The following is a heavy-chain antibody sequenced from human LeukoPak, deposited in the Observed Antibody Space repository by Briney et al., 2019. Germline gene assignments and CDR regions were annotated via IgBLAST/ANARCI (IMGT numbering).Heavy chain of an antibody. CDR1: GGSINLYY. J-gene: IGHJ4*02. V-gene: IGHV4-34*01. D-gene: IGHD5-24*01. CDR3: ARQSRDGTDY. Sequence: PSETLSLTCTVSGGSINLYYWSWIRQPPGKGLEWIGEINHSGSTNYNPSLKSRVTISVDTSKNQFSLKLSSVTAADTAVYYCARQSRDGTDYWGQGTLVTVSS. CDR2: INHSGST.